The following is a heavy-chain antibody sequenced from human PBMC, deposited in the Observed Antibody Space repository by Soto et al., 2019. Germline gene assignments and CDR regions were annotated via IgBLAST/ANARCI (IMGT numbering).Heavy chain of an antibody. V-gene: IGHV3-30*18. D-gene: IGHD3-22*01. Sequence: GGSLRLSCAASGFTFGSYGMHWVRPAPGKGLEWVAVISYDGSNKYYADSVKGRFTISRDNSKNTLYLQMNSLRAEDTAVYYCAKDRELYYYDSSGLTWGQGTLVTVSS. CDR3: AKDRELYYYDSSGLT. CDR1: GFTFGSYG. J-gene: IGHJ5*02. CDR2: ISYDGSNK.